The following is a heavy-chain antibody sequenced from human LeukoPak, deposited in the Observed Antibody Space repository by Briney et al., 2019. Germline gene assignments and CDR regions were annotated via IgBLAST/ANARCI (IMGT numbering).Heavy chain of an antibody. CDR1: GFTFSSYS. Sequence: GGSLRLSCAASGFTFSSYSMNWIRQAPGKGLEWVSYISSSSSTIYYADSVKGRFTISRDNAKNSLYLQMTSLRAEDTAVYYCASRRRPTSSGYNFSFDNWGQGTQVTVSS. CDR2: ISSSSSTI. D-gene: IGHD3-22*01. V-gene: IGHV3-48*04. J-gene: IGHJ4*02. CDR3: ASRRRPTSSGYNFSFDN.